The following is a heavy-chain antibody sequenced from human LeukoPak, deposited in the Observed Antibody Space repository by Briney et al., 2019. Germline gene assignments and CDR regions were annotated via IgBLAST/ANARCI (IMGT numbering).Heavy chain of an antibody. CDR3: ARGPVAYCGGDCYLAPMDV. CDR1: GGTFSSYA. CDR2: IIPILGIA. J-gene: IGHJ6*03. V-gene: IGHV1-69*04. D-gene: IGHD2-21*01. Sequence: SVKVSCKASGGTFSSYAISWVRQAPGQGLEWMGRIIPILGIANYAQKFQGRVTITADKSTSTAYMELSSLRSEDTAVYYYARGPVAYCGGDCYLAPMDVWGKGTTVTVSS.